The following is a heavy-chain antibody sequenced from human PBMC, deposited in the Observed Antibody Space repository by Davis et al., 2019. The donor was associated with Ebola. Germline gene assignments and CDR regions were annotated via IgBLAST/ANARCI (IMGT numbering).Heavy chain of an antibody. CDR2: INTNTGNP. J-gene: IGHJ4*02. D-gene: IGHD4-17*01. CDR1: GYTFTSYG. V-gene: IGHV7-4-1*02. CDR3: ARDQAPSDYGDDDF. Sequence: ASVKVSCKASGYTFTSYGISWVRQAPGQGLEWMGSINTNTGNPTYAPGFTGRFVFSLDTSVTTAYLHISSLKAEDTAVYYCARDQAPSDYGDDDFWGQGTLVTVSS.